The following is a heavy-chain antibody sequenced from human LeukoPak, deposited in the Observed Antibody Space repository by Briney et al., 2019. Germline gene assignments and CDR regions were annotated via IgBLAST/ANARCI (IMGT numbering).Heavy chain of an antibody. CDR3: AREGYSSTSLDS. Sequence: SETLSLTCSVSGGSISTSSYNWGWTRQPPGKALEWIASIYYIGTTFSNPSLKSRVTISVDTSKNQFSLKLSSVTTADTAVYYCAREGYSSTSLDSWGQGTLVTVSS. CDR2: IYYIGTT. J-gene: IGHJ4*02. CDR1: GGSISTSSYN. D-gene: IGHD6-6*01. V-gene: IGHV4-39*02.